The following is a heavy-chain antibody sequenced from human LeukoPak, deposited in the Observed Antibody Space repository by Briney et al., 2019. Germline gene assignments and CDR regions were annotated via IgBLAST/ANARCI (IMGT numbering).Heavy chain of an antibody. CDR3: ARVSTMGWD. Sequence: PGRSLRLSCAASGFTFSSYSMNWVRQTPGKGLEWVSSINSGSRYIYYADSVKGRFTISRDNAKNSLYLQMNSLRAEDTAVYYCARVSTMGWDWGQGTLVTVSS. CDR1: GFTFSSYS. CDR2: INSGSRYI. V-gene: IGHV3-21*01. D-gene: IGHD3-10*01. J-gene: IGHJ4*02.